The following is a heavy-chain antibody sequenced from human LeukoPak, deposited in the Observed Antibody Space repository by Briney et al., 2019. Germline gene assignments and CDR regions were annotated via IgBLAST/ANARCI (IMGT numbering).Heavy chain of an antibody. Sequence: GSLRLSCAASGFSFSSYSINWVRQAPGKGLEWVSSISSSSSYIYYADSVKGRFTISRDNAKNSLYLQMNSLRAEDTAVYYCARGGAMVSDAFDIWGQGTMVTVSS. CDR2: ISSSSSYI. CDR1: GFSFSSYS. V-gene: IGHV3-21*01. J-gene: IGHJ3*02. D-gene: IGHD5-18*01. CDR3: ARGGAMVSDAFDI.